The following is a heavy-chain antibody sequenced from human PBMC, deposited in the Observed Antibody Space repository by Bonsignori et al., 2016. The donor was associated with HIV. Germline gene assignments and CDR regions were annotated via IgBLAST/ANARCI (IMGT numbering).Heavy chain of an antibody. J-gene: IGHJ5*02. D-gene: IGHD2-15*01. CDR3: ARQMVVAATLVGFDP. V-gene: IGHV1-69*10. CDR2: IISILGIA. Sequence: VRQAPGQGLEWMGGIISILGIAKYAQKFQGRVTITADESTSTAYMELSSLRSEDTAVYYCARQMVVAATLVGFDPWGQGTLVTVSS.